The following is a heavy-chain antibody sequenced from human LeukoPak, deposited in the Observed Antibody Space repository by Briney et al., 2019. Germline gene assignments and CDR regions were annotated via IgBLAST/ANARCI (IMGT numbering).Heavy chain of an antibody. CDR3: AKFPYYDSTSIIGSWFDP. J-gene: IGHJ5*02. CDR2: ISGSGGGT. D-gene: IGHD3-22*01. CDR1: GFTFSSYA. V-gene: IGHV3-23*01. Sequence: GGSLRLSCAASGFTFSSYAMAWVRQAPGKGLEWVSPISGSGGGTYYADSVKGRFTISRDNSKNTLYLQMNSLRAEDTAVYYCAKFPYYDSTSIIGSWFDPWGQGTLVTVSS.